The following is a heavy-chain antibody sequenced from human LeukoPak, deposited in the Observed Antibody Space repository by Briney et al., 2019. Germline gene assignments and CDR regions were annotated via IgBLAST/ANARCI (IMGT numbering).Heavy chain of an antibody. D-gene: IGHD6-6*01. CDR1: GYTFTGYY. V-gene: IGHV1-2*02. CDR2: INPNSGGT. J-gene: IGHJ4*02. Sequence: GASVKVSCKASGYTFTGYYMHWVRQAPGQGLEWMGWINPNSGGTNYAQKFQGRVTMTRDMSTSTVYMELSSLRSEDTAVYYCARDPYSSSWRRFDYWGQGTLVTVSS. CDR3: ARDPYSSSWRRFDY.